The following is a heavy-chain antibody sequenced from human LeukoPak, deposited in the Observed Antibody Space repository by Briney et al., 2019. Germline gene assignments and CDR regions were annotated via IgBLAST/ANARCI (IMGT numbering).Heavy chain of an antibody. V-gene: IGHV4-4*02. CDR2: IYHSGST. D-gene: IGHD1-7*01. CDR3: ARDSGSQELVHYMDV. Sequence: SGTLSLTCAVSGGSLSRSNWLSWVRQPPGKGLDWIGEIYHSGSTKYNPSLKSRITISVDRSKNQFSLKLSSVTAADTAVYYCARDSGSQELVHYMDVWGKGTTVTVSS. J-gene: IGHJ6*03. CDR1: GGSLSRSNW.